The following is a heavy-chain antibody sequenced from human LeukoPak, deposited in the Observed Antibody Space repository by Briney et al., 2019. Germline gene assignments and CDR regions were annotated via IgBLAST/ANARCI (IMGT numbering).Heavy chain of an antibody. Sequence: SETLSLTCTVSGGSVSSGTYYWSWIRQPPGKGLEWIGYIYYSGSTNYNPSLKSRVTISVDTSKNQFSLKLSSVTAADTAVYHCAREAVYSYGNNFDYWGQGTLVTASS. CDR3: AREAVYSYGNNFDY. D-gene: IGHD5-18*01. CDR2: IYYSGST. V-gene: IGHV4-61*01. J-gene: IGHJ4*02. CDR1: GGSVSSGTYY.